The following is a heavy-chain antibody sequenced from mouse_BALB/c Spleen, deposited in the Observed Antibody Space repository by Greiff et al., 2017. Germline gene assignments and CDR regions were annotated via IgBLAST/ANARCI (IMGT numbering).Heavy chain of an antibody. V-gene: IGHV3-6*02. J-gene: IGHJ1*01. CDR2: ISYDGSN. Sequence: EVQLQESGPGLVKPSQSLSLTCSVTGYSITSGYYWNLIRQFPGNKLEWMGYISYDGSNNYNPSLKNRISITRDTSKNQFFLKLNSVTTEDTATYYCARGGYDGYGTDYGYFDVWGAGTTVTVSS. D-gene: IGHD2-2*01. CDR3: ARGGYDGYGTDYGYFDV. CDR1: GYSITSGYY.